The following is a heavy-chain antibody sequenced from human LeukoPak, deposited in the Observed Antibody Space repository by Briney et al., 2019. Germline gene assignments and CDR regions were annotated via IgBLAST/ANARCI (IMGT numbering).Heavy chain of an antibody. CDR3: ARDRGPYYYDSSGYNFDY. D-gene: IGHD3-22*01. CDR1: GYTFTSYY. Sequence: ASVKVSCKASGYTFTSYYMHWVRQAPGQGLEWMGIINPSGGSTSYAQKFQGRVTMTRDTSTSTAYMELSSLRSEDTAVYYCARDRGPYYYDSSGYNFDYWGQGTLVTVSS. V-gene: IGHV1-46*01. J-gene: IGHJ4*02. CDR2: INPSGGST.